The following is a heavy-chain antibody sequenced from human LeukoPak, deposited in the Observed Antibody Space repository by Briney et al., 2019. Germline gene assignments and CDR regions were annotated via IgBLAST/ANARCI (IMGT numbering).Heavy chain of an antibody. CDR1: GDSISSSGYY. CDR2: IHHSGNT. Sequence: SETLSLTCSVSGDSISSSGYYWDWIRQPPGKGLEWIGSIHHSGNTNYNPSLKSRVTISADMSKNQFSLKVNSVTAADAAVYYCARGGHCSSTSCYISPYYYYYYMDVWGKGTTVTVSS. V-gene: IGHV4-39*07. D-gene: IGHD2-2*02. J-gene: IGHJ6*03. CDR3: ARGGHCSSTSCYISPYYYYYYMDV.